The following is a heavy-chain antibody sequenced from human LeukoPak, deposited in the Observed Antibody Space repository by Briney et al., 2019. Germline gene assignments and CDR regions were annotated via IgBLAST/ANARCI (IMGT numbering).Heavy chain of an antibody. V-gene: IGHV4-59*01. J-gene: IGHJ1*01. Sequence: PSETLSLTCSVSGGSISSYYWTWIRQPPGKGLEWIGYRYYSGSTTYNPSLKSRVTISVDTSKSQFSLKLISVTAADTAIYYCARVRGDFETDWGQGTWSPSPQ. CDR3: ARVRGDFETD. CDR2: RYYSGST. D-gene: IGHD3-16*01. CDR1: GGSISSYY.